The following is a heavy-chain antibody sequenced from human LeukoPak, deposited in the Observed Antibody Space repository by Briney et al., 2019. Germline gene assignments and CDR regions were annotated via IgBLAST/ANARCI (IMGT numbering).Heavy chain of an antibody. V-gene: IGHV1-2*04. D-gene: IGHD6-13*01. Sequence: ASVKVSCKASGYTFTGYYMHWVRQAPGQGLEWMGWINPNSGGTNYAQKFQGWVTMTRDTSISTAYMELSGLRSEDTAVYYCARDAKSGGSSWSTPKYYFDYWGQGTLVTVSS. J-gene: IGHJ4*02. CDR2: INPNSGGT. CDR1: GYTFTGYY. CDR3: ARDAKSGGSSWSTPKYYFDY.